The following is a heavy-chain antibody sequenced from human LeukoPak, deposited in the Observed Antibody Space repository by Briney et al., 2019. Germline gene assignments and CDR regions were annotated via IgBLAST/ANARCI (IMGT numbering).Heavy chain of an antibody. V-gene: IGHV4-59*01. CDR2: IYYSGST. Sequence: SETLSLTCTVSGGSISSYYWSWIRQPPGKGLEWIGYIYYSGSTNYNPSLKSRVTISVDTSKNQFSLKLSSVTAADTAAYYCARGDYYDSSGYFDAFDIWGQGTMVTVSS. CDR1: GGSISSYY. CDR3: ARGDYYDSSGYFDAFDI. J-gene: IGHJ3*02. D-gene: IGHD3-22*01.